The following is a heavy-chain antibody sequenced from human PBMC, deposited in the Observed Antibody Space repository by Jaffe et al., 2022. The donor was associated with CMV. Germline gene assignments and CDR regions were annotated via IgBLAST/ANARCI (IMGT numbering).Heavy chain of an antibody. CDR3: AKDRGITMIVVESFDY. D-gene: IGHD3-22*01. V-gene: IGHV3-23*04. J-gene: IGHJ4*02. Sequence: EVQLVESGGGLVQPGGSLRLSCAASGFTFSSYAMSWVRQAPGKGLEWVSAISGSGGSTYYADSVKGRFTISRDNSKNTLYLQMNSLRAEDTAVYYCAKDRGITMIVVESFDYWGQGTLVTVSS. CDR2: ISGSGGST. CDR1: GFTFSSYA.